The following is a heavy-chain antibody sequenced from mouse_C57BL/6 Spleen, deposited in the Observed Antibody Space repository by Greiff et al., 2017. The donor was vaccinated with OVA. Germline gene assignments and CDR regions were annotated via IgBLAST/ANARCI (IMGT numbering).Heavy chain of an antibody. V-gene: IGHV1-82*01. CDR3: ARGARAMDY. Sequence: QVQLKESGPELVKPGASVKISCKASGYAFSSSWMNWVKQRPGKGLEWIGRIYPGDGDTNYNGKFKGKATLTADKSSSTAYMQLSSLTSEDSAVYFCARGARAMDYWGQGTSVTVSS. J-gene: IGHJ4*01. CDR1: GYAFSSSW. D-gene: IGHD3-1*01. CDR2: IYPGDGDT.